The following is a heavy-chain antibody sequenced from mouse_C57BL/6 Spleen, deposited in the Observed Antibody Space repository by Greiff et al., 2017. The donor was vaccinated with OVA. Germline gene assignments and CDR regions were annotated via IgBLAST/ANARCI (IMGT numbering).Heavy chain of an antibody. CDR2: LDPSDSYT. V-gene: IGHV1-69*01. D-gene: IGHD1-1*01. CDR3: ARTYYGSSYWYFDV. J-gene: IGHJ1*03. CDR1: GYTFTSYW. Sequence: QVQLQQPGAELVMPGASVKLSCKASGYTFTSYWMHWVKQRPGQGLEWIGELDPSDSYTNYNQKFKGKSTLTVDKSSSTAYMQLSSLTSEDSAVYYCARTYYGSSYWYFDVWGTGTTVTVSS.